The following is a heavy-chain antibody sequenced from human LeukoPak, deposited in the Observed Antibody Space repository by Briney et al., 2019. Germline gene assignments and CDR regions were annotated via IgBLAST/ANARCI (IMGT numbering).Heavy chain of an antibody. CDR3: ARDKNTRDGYNFFDD. V-gene: IGHV3-33*01. CDR2: IWYDGSNK. D-gene: IGHD5-24*01. Sequence: PGGSLRLSCAASGFTFSSYGMHWVRQAPGKGLEWVALIWYDGSNKYYTDSVKGRFTISRDNSNDTLYLQMNSLRAEDTAVYYCARDKNTRDGYNFFDDWGQGTLVTVSS. J-gene: IGHJ4*02. CDR1: GFTFSSYG.